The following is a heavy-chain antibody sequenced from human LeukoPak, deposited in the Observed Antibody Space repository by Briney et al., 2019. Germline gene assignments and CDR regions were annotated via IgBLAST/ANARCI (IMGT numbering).Heavy chain of an antibody. CDR3: ARVSAGY. CDR1: GFTFSSYS. V-gene: IGHV3-48*02. CDR2: ISSSSTI. J-gene: IGHJ4*02. Sequence: GGSLRLSCAASGFTFSSYSMNWVRQAPGKGLEWVSYISSSSTIYYADSVKGRFTISRDNAKNSLYLQMNSLRDEDTAVYYCARVSAGYWGQGTLVAVSS.